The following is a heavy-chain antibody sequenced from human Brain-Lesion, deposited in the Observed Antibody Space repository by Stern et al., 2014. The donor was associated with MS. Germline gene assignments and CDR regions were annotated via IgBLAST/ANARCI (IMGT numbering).Heavy chain of an antibody. CDR1: GYIFTGYY. Sequence: VQLVQSGAEVKKPGASVKVSCKTSGYIFTGYYIHWVRQAPGQGLEWMAWIHPNTGCPKDAQKFQGRVTMSRDTSISTAYCELSSLTSDDTAVYYCARDQRGITIFGVVTDYYYLGMDVWGQGTTVTVSS. J-gene: IGHJ6*02. CDR3: ARDQRGITIFGVVTDYYYLGMDV. CDR2: IHPNTGCP. D-gene: IGHD3-3*01. V-gene: IGHV1-2*02.